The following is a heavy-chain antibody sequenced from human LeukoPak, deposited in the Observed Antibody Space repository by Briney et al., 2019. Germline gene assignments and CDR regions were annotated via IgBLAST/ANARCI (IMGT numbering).Heavy chain of an antibody. D-gene: IGHD6-19*01. CDR1: GGSISSYY. V-gene: IGHV4-59*01. CDR3: ARYEDSSGWYNWFDP. Sequence: SETLSLTCTVSGGSISSYYWSWIRQPPGKGLEWIGYIYYSGSTNYNPSLKSRVTISVDTSKNQFSLKLSSVTAADTAVYYCARYEDSSGWYNWFDPWGQGTPVTVSS. CDR2: IYYSGST. J-gene: IGHJ5*02.